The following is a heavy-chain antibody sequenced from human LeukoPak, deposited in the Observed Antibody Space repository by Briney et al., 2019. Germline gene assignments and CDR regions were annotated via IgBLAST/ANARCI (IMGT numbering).Heavy chain of an antibody. CDR2: ISYDGSNK. J-gene: IGHJ4*02. D-gene: IGHD5-24*01. V-gene: IGHV3-30*03. CDR1: GFTFSNYG. Sequence: PGGSLRLSCAASGFTFSNYGMHWVRQAPGKGLEWVAVISYDGSNKYCADSVKGRFTISRDNSKNTLYLQMNSLRAEDTAVYYCARDPDGYASHFDYWGQGTLVTVSS. CDR3: ARDPDGYASHFDY.